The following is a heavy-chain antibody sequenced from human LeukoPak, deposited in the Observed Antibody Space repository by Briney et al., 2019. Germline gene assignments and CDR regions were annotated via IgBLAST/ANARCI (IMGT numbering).Heavy chain of an antibody. J-gene: IGHJ4*02. CDR1: GYAFTRYG. D-gene: IGHD2-21*02. Sequence: GASVKVSCKASGYAFTRYGISWVRQAPGQGLEWMGWISAYNGNRNSAQKFQGRVTMTTDTSTSTVYMELRSLRSDDTAVYYCARDGGGDSWGDFDCWGQGTLVIVSS. CDR2: ISAYNGNR. V-gene: IGHV1-18*01. CDR3: ARDGGGDSWGDFDC.